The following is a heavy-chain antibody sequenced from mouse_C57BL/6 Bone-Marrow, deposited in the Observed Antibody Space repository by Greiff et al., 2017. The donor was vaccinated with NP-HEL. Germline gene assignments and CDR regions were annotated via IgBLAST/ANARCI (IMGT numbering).Heavy chain of an antibody. D-gene: IGHD2-4*01. CDR3: ARGLRRWYFDV. CDR2: ISYDGSN. V-gene: IGHV3-6*01. Sequence: VQLQESGPGLVKPSQSLSLTCSVTGYSITSGYYWNWLRQFPGNKLEWMGYISYDGSNNYNPSLKNRISITRDTSKNQFFLKLNSVTTEDTATYYCARGLRRWYFDVWGTGTTVTVSS. J-gene: IGHJ1*03. CDR1: GYSITSGYY.